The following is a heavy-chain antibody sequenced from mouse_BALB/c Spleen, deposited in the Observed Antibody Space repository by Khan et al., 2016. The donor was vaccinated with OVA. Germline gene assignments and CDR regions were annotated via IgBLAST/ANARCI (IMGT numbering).Heavy chain of an antibody. Sequence: EVQLQESGPGLVRPSQSLSLTCTVTGYSITSDFAWNWIRQFPGNKLEWMGYISSTGSTSYSPSLRSRISITRDTSKNQFFLHLNSLTAEDTATYYCARSLYYSDSYAMDYWGQGTSVTVSS. V-gene: IGHV3-2*02. CDR1: GYSITSDFA. CDR3: ARSLYYSDSYAMDY. CDR2: ISSTGST. D-gene: IGHD2-13*01. J-gene: IGHJ4*01.